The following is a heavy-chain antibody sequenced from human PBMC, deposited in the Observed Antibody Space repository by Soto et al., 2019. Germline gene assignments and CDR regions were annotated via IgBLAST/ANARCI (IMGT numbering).Heavy chain of an antibody. V-gene: IGHV4-34*01. CDR3: ARVRQWLARNDAFDI. CDR1: GGSISGYY. Sequence: SETLCVTCAVDGGSISGYYWSWIRQPPGKGLEWIGEINHSGSTNYNPSLKSRVTISVDTSKNQFSLKLSSVTAADTAVYYCARVRQWLARNDAFDIWGQGTMVTVSS. J-gene: IGHJ3*02. D-gene: IGHD6-19*01. CDR2: INHSGST.